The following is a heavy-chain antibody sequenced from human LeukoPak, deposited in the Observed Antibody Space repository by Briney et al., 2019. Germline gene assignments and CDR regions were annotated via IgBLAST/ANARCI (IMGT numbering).Heavy chain of an antibody. D-gene: IGHD3-10*01. CDR1: GFTFSSYE. Sequence: GGSLRLSCAASGFTFSSYEMNWVRQAPGKGLEWVSYISSSGSTIYYADSVKGRFTISRDNAKNSLYLQMNSLRAEDTAVYYCAREGITISLDAFDIWGQGTMVTVSS. CDR3: AREGITISLDAFDI. J-gene: IGHJ3*02. CDR2: ISSSGSTI. V-gene: IGHV3-48*03.